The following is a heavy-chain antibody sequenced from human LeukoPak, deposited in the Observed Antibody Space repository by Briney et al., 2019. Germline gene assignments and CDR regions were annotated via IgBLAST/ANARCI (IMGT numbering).Heavy chain of an antibody. J-gene: IGHJ4*02. D-gene: IGHD3-10*01. Sequence: GGSLRLSCAASGFNFRNYWMSWVRQAPGKGLEWVAVIWYDGSNKYYADSVKGRFTISRDNSKNTLYLQMNSLRAEDTAVYYCARDKAPYNYYGSGSYLDYWGQGTLVTVSS. V-gene: IGHV3-33*08. CDR2: IWYDGSNK. CDR3: ARDKAPYNYYGSGSYLDY. CDR1: GFNFRNYW.